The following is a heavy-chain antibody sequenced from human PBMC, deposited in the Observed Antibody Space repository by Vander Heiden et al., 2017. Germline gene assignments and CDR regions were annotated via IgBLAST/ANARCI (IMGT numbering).Heavy chain of an antibody. CDR2: ISAYNGNT. V-gene: IGHV1-18*01. Sequence: QVQLVQSGAEVKKPGASVKVSSKASGYTFTSYGVRWVLQASGQGLECMGWISAYNGNTNYAPKLQGRVTMTTDTSTSTAYMELRSLRSDDTAVYYCAAGGYSYGYLYWGQGTLVTVSS. J-gene: IGHJ4*02. CDR3: AAGGYSYGYLY. D-gene: IGHD5-18*01. CDR1: GYTFTSYG.